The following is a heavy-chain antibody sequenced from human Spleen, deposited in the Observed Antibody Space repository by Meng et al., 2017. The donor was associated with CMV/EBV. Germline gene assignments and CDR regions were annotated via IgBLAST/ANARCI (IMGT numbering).Heavy chain of an antibody. CDR1: GGSISSYY. Sequence: SETLSLTCTVSGGSISSYYWSWIRQPPGKGLEWIGYIYYSGSTNYNPSLKSRVTISVDTSKNQFSLKLSSVTAADTAVYYCAREGSGSSRFGYYGMDVWGQGTTVTVSS. D-gene: IGHD6-13*01. CDR3: AREGSGSSRFGYYGMDV. CDR2: IYYSGST. J-gene: IGHJ6*02. V-gene: IGHV4-59*12.